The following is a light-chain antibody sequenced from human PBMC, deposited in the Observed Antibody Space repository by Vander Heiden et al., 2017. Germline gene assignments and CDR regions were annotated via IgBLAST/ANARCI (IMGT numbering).Light chain of an antibody. V-gene: IGKV1-39*01. Sequence: DIQMTQSPSSLSASVGDRVTITCRASQSISSYLNWYQQKPGKAPKLLIYAASSLQSAVPSRLRGSRSGTDFTLTIRRLQPEDFATYYCQQSYGTPRTFGQGTEVEIK. CDR1: QSISSY. CDR3: QQSYGTPRT. CDR2: AAS. J-gene: IGKJ1*01.